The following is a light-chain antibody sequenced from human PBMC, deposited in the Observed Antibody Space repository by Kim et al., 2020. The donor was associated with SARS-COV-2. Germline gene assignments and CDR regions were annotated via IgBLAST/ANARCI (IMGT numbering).Light chain of an antibody. CDR1: SFYLRKTY. CDR2: EDD. CDR3: GAWDTSLDAYV. J-gene: IGLJ1*01. Sequence: GHEIASSYFGTSFYLRKTYAYWDLALPETAPKLLFYEDDKRPSGIPARFSGSKSGTSAALTITGLLTGDEAEYYCGAWDTSLDAYVFGPGTKVTVL. V-gene: IGLV1-51*01.